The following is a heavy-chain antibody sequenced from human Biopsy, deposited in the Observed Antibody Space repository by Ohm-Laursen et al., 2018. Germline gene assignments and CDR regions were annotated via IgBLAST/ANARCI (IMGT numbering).Heavy chain of an antibody. J-gene: IGHJ4*02. D-gene: IGHD1-26*01. Sequence: TLSLTCTVSGGSLSSYSWSWIRQPAGKGLEWIGQIYTSGITNYNPSLKSRVTISADTSKNQFSLRLSSVTAADTAVYYCALGGGSYVNFDYWGQGTLVTVSS. V-gene: IGHV4-4*07. CDR2: IYTSGIT. CDR1: GGSLSSYS. CDR3: ALGGGSYVNFDY.